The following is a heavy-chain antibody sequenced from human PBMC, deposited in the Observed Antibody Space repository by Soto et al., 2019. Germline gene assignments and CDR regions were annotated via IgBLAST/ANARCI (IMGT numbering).Heavy chain of an antibody. V-gene: IGHV4-59*01. CDR1: GGSISGFS. D-gene: IGHD6-19*01. Sequence: QVQLQESGPGLVRPSETLSLTCTVSGGSISGFSVSWIRQPPGRGLEYLGYIFYNGATNYNPSLKSRVIISVDTSKNQCSLILTSPTVADTAVYFCARVSANGWHEYWGQGILVTVSA. CDR2: IFYNGAT. CDR3: ARVSANGWHEY. J-gene: IGHJ4*02.